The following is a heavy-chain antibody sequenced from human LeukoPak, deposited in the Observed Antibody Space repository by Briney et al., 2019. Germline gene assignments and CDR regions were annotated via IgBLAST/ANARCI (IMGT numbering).Heavy chain of an antibody. Sequence: GGSLRLSCAASGFTFDDYAMHWVRQAPGKGLEWVSGISWNGGSIGYADSVKGRFTISRDNAKNSLYLQMNSLRAEDTALYYCAKDIGAYSSSWTGVFDYWGQGTLVTVSS. J-gene: IGHJ4*02. CDR2: ISWNGGSI. D-gene: IGHD6-13*01. CDR1: GFTFDDYA. CDR3: AKDIGAYSSSWTGVFDY. V-gene: IGHV3-9*01.